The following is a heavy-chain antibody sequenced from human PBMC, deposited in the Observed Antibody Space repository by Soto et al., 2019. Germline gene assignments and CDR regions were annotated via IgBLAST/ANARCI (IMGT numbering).Heavy chain of an antibody. V-gene: IGHV1-69*12. CDR2: IMPVFRRP. Sequence: QVQLVQSGAEVKKPGSSVKVSCKASGGTFRTSAISWVRQAPGQGLEWVGGIMPVFRRPKYAQNFQDRVTFTADESTSTAYMQLNSLKYDDTAVYYCASDNDRLQLGGNYYFILDVWGKGTAVTVSS. CDR1: GGTFRTSA. D-gene: IGHD1-1*01. CDR3: ASDNDRLQLGGNYYFILDV. J-gene: IGHJ6*04.